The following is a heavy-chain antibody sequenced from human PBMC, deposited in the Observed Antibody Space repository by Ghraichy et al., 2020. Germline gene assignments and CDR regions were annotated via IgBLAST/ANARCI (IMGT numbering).Heavy chain of an antibody. CDR2: INHSVST. CDR1: GGSFSGYY. Sequence: SETLSLTCAVYGGSFSGYYWSWIRQPPGKGLEWIGEINHSVSTNFNPSLKSRVTISLDTSKNQFSLKLSSVTAADTAVYYCARRTRAYDYVCGSYRSWGQGTLVTVSS. D-gene: IGHD3-16*02. CDR3: ARRTRAYDYVCGSYRS. V-gene: IGHV4-34*01. J-gene: IGHJ5*02.